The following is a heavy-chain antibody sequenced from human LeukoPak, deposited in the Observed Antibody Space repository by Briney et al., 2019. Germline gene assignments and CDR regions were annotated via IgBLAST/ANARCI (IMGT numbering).Heavy chain of an antibody. CDR2: ISYDGTNK. CDR3: ARSSYCGGDCYTGQFDY. D-gene: IGHD2-21*02. J-gene: IGHJ4*02. CDR1: AFTFSNYA. Sequence: GGSLRLSCAAAGSAFTFSNYAIHWVRQAPGKGLEWVAVISYDGTNKYYADSVKGRFSISRVNSKKTVYLQMNSLRPEDTAVYYCARSSYCGGDCYTGQFDYWGQGTLVTVSS. V-gene: IGHV3-30-3*01.